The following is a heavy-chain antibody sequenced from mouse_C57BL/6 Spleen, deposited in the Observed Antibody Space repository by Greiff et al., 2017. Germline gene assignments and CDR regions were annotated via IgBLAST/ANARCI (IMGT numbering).Heavy chain of an antibody. CDR3: TRRLRSYYFDY. CDR2: IRNKANNHAT. J-gene: IGHJ2*01. D-gene: IGHD1-1*01. CDR1: GFTFSDAW. Sequence: DVMLVESGGGLVQPGGSMKLSCAASGFTFSDAWMDWVRQSPEKGLEWVAEIRNKANNHATYSAESVKGRFTISRDDSKSSVYLQMNSLRAEDTGIYYCTRRLRSYYFDYWGQGTTLTVSS. V-gene: IGHV6-6*01.